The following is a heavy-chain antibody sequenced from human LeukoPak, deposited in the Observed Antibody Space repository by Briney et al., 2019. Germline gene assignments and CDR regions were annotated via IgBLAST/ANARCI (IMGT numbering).Heavy chain of an antibody. CDR2: ISSSSSFI. Sequence: KPRGSLRLSCAASGFTFSSYWMHWVRQAPGKGLEWVSSISSSSSFIYYADSVKGRFTISRDNAKNSLYLQMNSLRAEDTAVYYCARDVLIAADGVIRLDAFDIWGQGTVVTVSS. CDR1: GFTFSSYW. J-gene: IGHJ3*02. D-gene: IGHD6-13*01. CDR3: ARDVLIAADGVIRLDAFDI. V-gene: IGHV3-21*01.